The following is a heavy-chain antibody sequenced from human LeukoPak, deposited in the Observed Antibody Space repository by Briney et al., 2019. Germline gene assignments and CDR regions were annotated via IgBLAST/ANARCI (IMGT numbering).Heavy chain of an antibody. Sequence: GESLKISCKGSGYSFTSYWIGWVRQMPGKGLEWMGIIYPGDSDTRYSPSFQGQVTISADKSISTAYLQWSSLKASDTAMYYCARGDYCSGGSCYEPYQPFDYWGQGTLVTVSS. CDR1: GYSFTSYW. D-gene: IGHD2-15*01. J-gene: IGHJ4*02. CDR3: ARGDYCSGGSCYEPYQPFDY. V-gene: IGHV5-51*01. CDR2: IYPGDSDT.